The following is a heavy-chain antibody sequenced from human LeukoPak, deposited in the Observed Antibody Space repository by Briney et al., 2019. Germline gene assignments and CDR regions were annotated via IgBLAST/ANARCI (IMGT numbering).Heavy chain of an antibody. V-gene: IGHV1-3*01. Sequence: ASVKVSCKASGYTFTSYAMHWVRQAPGQRLEWMGWINAGNGNTKYSQKSQGRVTITRDTSASTAYMELSSLRSEDTAVYYCARGSSSWYENWFDPWGQGTLVTVSS. J-gene: IGHJ5*02. CDR1: GYTFTSYA. CDR2: INAGNGNT. D-gene: IGHD6-13*01. CDR3: ARGSSSWYENWFDP.